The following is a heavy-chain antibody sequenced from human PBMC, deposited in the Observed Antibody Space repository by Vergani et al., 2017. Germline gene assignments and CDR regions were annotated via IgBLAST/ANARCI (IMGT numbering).Heavy chain of an antibody. CDR3: AREGYCSSTRCYGDLGVIDY. V-gene: IGHV1-69*08. D-gene: IGHD2-2*01. CDR2: IIPILGIA. J-gene: IGHJ4*02. CDR1: GGTFSSYT. Sequence: QVQLVQSGAEVKKPGSSVKVSCKASGGTFSSYTISWVRQAPGQGLEWMGRIIPILGIANYAQKFQGRVTITADKSTSTAYMELSSLRSEDTAVYYCAREGYCSSTRCYGDLGVIDYWGQGTLVTVSS.